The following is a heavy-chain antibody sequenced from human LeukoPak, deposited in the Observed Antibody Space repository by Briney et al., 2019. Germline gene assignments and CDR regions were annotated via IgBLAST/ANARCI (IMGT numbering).Heavy chain of an antibody. CDR2: IYHSGST. Sequence: PSETLSLTCAVAGDSISSSNWWSWVRQPPGKGLEWTGEIYHSGSTNYNPSLNSRVTISVDKSKNQFSLKLSSMTAADTAVYYCARTTEAHSWRTRYYDYYMDVWGKGTTVTVSS. CDR1: GDSISSSNW. D-gene: IGHD6-13*01. V-gene: IGHV4-4*02. J-gene: IGHJ6*03. CDR3: ARTTEAHSWRTRYYDYYMDV.